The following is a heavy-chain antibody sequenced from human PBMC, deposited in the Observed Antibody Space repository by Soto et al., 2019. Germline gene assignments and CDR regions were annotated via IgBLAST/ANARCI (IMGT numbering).Heavy chain of an antibody. CDR2: ISYDGSNK. J-gene: IGHJ6*02. D-gene: IGHD6-19*01. Sequence: QVQLVESGGGVVQPGRSLRLSCAASGFTFSSYGMHWVRQAPGKGLEWVAVISYDGSNKYYADSVKGRFTISRDNSKNTLYLQMNSLRAEDTAVYYCAKDGSAVAGFLSLAPLGYGMDVWGQGTTVTVSS. CDR1: GFTFSSYG. CDR3: AKDGSAVAGFLSLAPLGYGMDV. V-gene: IGHV3-30*18.